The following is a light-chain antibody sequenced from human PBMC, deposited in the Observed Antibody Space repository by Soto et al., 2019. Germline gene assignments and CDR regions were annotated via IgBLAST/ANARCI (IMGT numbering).Light chain of an antibody. CDR3: QQYET. CDR2: SAS. J-gene: IGKJ2*01. CDR1: QSVSSSD. V-gene: IGKV3-20*01. Sequence: IVLTQSPGTLSLSPGERATLSCRASQSVSSSDLAWYQQKPGQAPRILIYSASSRATGIPDRFSGSGSGTDFTLTISRLDTADFAVYYCQQYETFGQGTKLEIQ.